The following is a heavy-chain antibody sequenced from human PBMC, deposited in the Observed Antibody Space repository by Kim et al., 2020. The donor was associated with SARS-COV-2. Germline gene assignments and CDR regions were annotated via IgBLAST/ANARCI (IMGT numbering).Heavy chain of an antibody. D-gene: IGHD3-10*01. Sequence: SETLSLTCSVSGGSISGYYWSWIRQSPGKGLEWIGFIYYSGTTKYNPSLKSRVTISVDTSKNQFSLELTSVTAADSAVYYCAKVPLVRGLLNNWFDPWGQGTLVTVSS. CDR3: AKVPLVRGLLNNWFDP. J-gene: IGHJ5*02. CDR2: IYYSGTT. CDR1: GGSISGYY. V-gene: IGHV4-59*08.